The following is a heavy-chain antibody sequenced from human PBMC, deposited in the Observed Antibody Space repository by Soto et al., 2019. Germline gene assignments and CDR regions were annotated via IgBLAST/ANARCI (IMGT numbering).Heavy chain of an antibody. CDR3: ARGAALRYFDWFRGVYYFDY. D-gene: IGHD3-9*01. CDR1: GYTFTSYD. V-gene: IGHV1-8*01. CDR2: MNPNSGNT. J-gene: IGHJ4*02. Sequence: QVQLVQSGAEVKKPGASVKVSCKASGYTFTSYDINWVRQATGQGLEWMGWMNPNSGNTGYAQKFQGRVTMTRNTSISTAYMELGSLRSEDTAVYYCARGAALRYFDWFRGVYYFDYWGQGTLVTVSS.